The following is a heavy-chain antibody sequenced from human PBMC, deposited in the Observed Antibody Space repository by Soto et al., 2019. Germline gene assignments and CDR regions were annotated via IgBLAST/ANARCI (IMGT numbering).Heavy chain of an antibody. D-gene: IGHD6-6*01. V-gene: IGHV3-23*01. CDR2: ISGSVDST. CDR1: GFPFSMYA. J-gene: IGHJ6*02. CDR3: AKSPSRAPYGMDV. Sequence: EVQLLESGAGLVQPGGSLRLSCAASGFPFSMYAMTWDRQAPGKGLEWVSAISGSVDSTYYADSVKGRFTISRDNSKKTVYLEMNSLRVEDTAVYHCAKSPSRAPYGMDVWGQGTTVTVSS.